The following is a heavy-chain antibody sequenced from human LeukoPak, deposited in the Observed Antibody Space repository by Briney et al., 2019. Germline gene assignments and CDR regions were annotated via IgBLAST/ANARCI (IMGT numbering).Heavy chain of an antibody. Sequence: PSETLSLTCTVSSASISSSPYYWAWIRQSPGEGLEWIGTISYSGTTYFNPSHMSRVSISVDTSKNHFSLTLSSVTAADTAVYYCAANSADYNTLGSSYKVWGQGTLVTVSS. CDR2: ISYSGTT. V-gene: IGHV4-39*02. D-gene: IGHD3-10*01. CDR3: AANSADYNTLGSSYKV. CDR1: SASISSSPYY. J-gene: IGHJ4*02.